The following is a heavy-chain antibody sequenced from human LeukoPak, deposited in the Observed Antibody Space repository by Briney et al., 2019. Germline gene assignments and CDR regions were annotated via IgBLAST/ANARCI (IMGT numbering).Heavy chain of an antibody. V-gene: IGHV4-39*07. CDR2: ISYSGTT. D-gene: IGHD6-6*01. CDR3: ARDFSSSSTVYYYYYMDV. J-gene: IGHJ6*03. CDR1: GGSISSGSYY. Sequence: SETLSLTCTVSGGSISSGSYYWSWIRQPPGKGLEWIGTISYSGTTYYSPSLKSRVTISLDTSKNQFSLKLSSVTAADTAIYYCARDFSSSSTVYYYYYMDVWGKGTTVTVSS.